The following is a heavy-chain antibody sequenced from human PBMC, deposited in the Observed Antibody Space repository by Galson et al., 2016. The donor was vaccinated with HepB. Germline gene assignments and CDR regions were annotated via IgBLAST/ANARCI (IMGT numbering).Heavy chain of an antibody. CDR2: VYSSGST. V-gene: IGHV4-61*02. CDR1: GDSISSGTYY. J-gene: IGHJ3*02. D-gene: IGHD3-3*01. CDR3: ARDTYYFWDGFTSYAFDI. Sequence: TLSLTCSVSGDSISSGTYYWSWIRRPAGRGLEWIGRVYSSGSTNYNPSLKSRATISVDTSKNQFSLRLSSVTAADTALYYCARDTYYFWDGFTSYAFDIWGQGRMVTVSS.